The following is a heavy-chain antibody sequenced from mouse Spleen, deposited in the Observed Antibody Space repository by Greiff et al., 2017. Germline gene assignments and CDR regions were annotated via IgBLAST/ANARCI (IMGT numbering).Heavy chain of an antibody. CDR1: GYTFTSYG. J-gene: IGHJ3*01. V-gene: IGHV1-81*01. CDR2: IYPRSGNT. D-gene: IGHD2-14*01. CDR3: ARRRYDPFAY. Sequence: QVQLKESGAELARPGASVKLSCKASGYTFTSYGISWVKQRTGQGLEWIGEIYPRSGNTYYNEKFKGKATLTADKSSSTAYMELRSLTSEDSAVYFCARRRYDPFAYWGQGTLVTVSA.